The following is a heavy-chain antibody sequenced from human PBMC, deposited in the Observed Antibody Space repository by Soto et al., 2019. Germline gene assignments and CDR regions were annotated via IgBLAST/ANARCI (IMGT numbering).Heavy chain of an antibody. CDR2: INHSGST. CDR3: ARYRGVNYYDSSGYRGDDAFDI. V-gene: IGHV4-34*10. Sequence: SETLSLTCAVYGGSFSGYYWTWIRQPPGTGLEWIGEINHSGSTNYNPSLKSRLTMSLDTSKNQFSLKLSSVTAADTAVYYCARYRGVNYYDSSGYRGDDAFDIWGQGTMVTVSS. CDR1: GGSFSGYY. D-gene: IGHD3-22*01. J-gene: IGHJ3*02.